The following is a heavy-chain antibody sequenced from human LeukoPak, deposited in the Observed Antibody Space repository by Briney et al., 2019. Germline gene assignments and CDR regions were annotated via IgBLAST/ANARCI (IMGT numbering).Heavy chain of an antibody. CDR3: ARGVVAAAGSEYFDY. Sequence: GASVKVSCKASGYTFTSYYMHWVRQAPGQGLEWMGIINPSGGSTSYAQKFQGRVTMTRDTSTSTVYMELSSLRSEDTAVYYCARGVVAAAGSEYFDYWGQGTLVTVSS. J-gene: IGHJ4*02. CDR2: INPSGGST. V-gene: IGHV1-46*01. CDR1: GYTFTSYY. D-gene: IGHD6-13*01.